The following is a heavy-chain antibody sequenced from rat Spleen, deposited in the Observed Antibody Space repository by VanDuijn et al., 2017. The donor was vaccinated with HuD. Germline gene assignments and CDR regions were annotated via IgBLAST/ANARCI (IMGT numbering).Heavy chain of an antibody. J-gene: IGHJ2*01. CDR3: ARSYFDY. CDR2: ISPNGGST. Sequence: EVQLVESGGGLVQPGRSLKLSCAASGFTFSNYGMHWIRQAPMKGLEWVATISPNGGSTHYRDSVKGRFTISRDNAKSTLYLQMDSLRSEDTATYYCARSYFDYWGQGVMVTVSS. CDR1: GFTFSNYG. V-gene: IGHV5-19*01.